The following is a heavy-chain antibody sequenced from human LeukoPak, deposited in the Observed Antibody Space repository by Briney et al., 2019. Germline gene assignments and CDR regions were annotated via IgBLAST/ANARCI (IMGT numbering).Heavy chain of an antibody. D-gene: IGHD6-19*01. Sequence: GGSLRLSCAASGFTFSSYGMHWVRQAPGKGLEGVAFIPYDGSDKYYADSVKGRFTISRDNSKNTLYLQMNSLRAEDTALYYCAKDTRPQGYSSGWYLGYWGQGTLVTVSS. V-gene: IGHV3-30*02. CDR3: AKDTRPQGYSSGWYLGY. CDR1: GFTFSSYG. CDR2: IPYDGSDK. J-gene: IGHJ4*02.